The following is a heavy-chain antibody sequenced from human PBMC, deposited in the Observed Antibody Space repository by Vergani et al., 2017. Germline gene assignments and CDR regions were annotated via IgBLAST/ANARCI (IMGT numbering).Heavy chain of an antibody. J-gene: IGHJ4*02. D-gene: IGHD3-22*01. Sequence: EVQLVESGGGLVQPGGSLRLSCAASGFTFSSYSMNWVRQAPGKGLEWVSYISSRSSTIYYADSVKGRFTISRDNAKNSLYLQMNSLRAEDTAVYYCARDGFDSSGYYSPRFDYWGQGTLVTVSS. CDR1: GFTFSSYS. CDR2: ISSRSSTI. CDR3: ARDGFDSSGYYSPRFDY. V-gene: IGHV3-48*04.